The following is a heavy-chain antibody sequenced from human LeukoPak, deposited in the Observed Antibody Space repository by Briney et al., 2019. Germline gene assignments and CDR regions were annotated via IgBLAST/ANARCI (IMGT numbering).Heavy chain of an antibody. CDR3: ARVGGENWFDP. CDR1: GFTFSSYS. Sequence: PGGSLRLSFAAPGFTFSSYSMNWVRQAPGKGLEWVSYISSSSSTIYYADSVKGRFTISRDNAKNSLYLQMNSLRAEDTAVYYCARVGGENWFDPWGQGTLVTVSS. V-gene: IGHV3-48*01. CDR2: ISSSSSTI. J-gene: IGHJ5*02. D-gene: IGHD3-16*01.